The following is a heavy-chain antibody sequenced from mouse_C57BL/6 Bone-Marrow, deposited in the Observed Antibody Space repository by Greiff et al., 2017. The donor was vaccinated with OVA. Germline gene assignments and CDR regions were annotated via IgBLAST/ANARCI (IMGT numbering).Heavy chain of an antibody. CDR3: ASHYVGDYYAMDY. D-gene: IGHD1-2*01. CDR2: IDPNSGGT. Sequence: QVQLQQPGAELVKPGASVKLSCKASGYTFTSYWMHWVKQRPGRGLEWIGRIDPNSGGTKYNEKFKSKATLTADKPSSTAYMQLSSLASEDSAVYSCASHYVGDYYAMDYWGQGTSVTVSS. CDR1: GYTFTSYW. J-gene: IGHJ4*01. V-gene: IGHV1-72*01.